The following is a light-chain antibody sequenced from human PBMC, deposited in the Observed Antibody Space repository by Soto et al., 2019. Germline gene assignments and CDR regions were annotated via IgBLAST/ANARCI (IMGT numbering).Light chain of an antibody. Sequence: EIVLTQSPATLSLSPGESATLSCRASQRVSSYLAWYQQKPGQAPRLLIYDASTRAAGIPARFSGSGSGTDFTLSISSLEPEDFAVYYCQHYGSSPPYTFGQGTTLEIK. J-gene: IGKJ2*01. V-gene: IGKV3-11*01. CDR2: DAS. CDR3: QHYGSSPPYT. CDR1: QRVSSY.